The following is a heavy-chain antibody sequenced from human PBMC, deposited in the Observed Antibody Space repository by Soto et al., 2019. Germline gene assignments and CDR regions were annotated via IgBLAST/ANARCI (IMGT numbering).Heavy chain of an antibody. Sequence: EVQLVESGGGLVQPGGSLRLSCAASGFTFSFYWMTWVRQAPGKGLEWVANIKQDGSEKYYVDSVKGRCTISRDSAKNSLYLQMNSRSDADTAVYYGARVRLGSGYSLGHCFDYWGQGTLVTVSS. CDR1: GFTFSFYW. V-gene: IGHV3-7*01. D-gene: IGHD3-9*01. CDR2: IKQDGSEK. CDR3: ARVRLGSGYSLGHCFDY. J-gene: IGHJ4*02.